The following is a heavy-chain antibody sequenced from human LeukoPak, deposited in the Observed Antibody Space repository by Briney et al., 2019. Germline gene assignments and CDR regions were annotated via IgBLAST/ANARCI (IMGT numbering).Heavy chain of an antibody. V-gene: IGHV4-34*01. CDR3: ARVVRYCSSTSCYSRYYYGMDV. J-gene: IGHJ6*04. D-gene: IGHD2-2*02. CDR1: GGSFSGYY. Sequence: SETLSLTCAVYGGSFSGYYWSWIRQPPGKGLEWIGEINHSGSTNYNPSLKSRVTISVDTSKNQFSLKLSSVTAADTAVYYCARVVRYCSSTSCYSRYYYGMDVWGKGTTVTVSS. CDR2: INHSGST.